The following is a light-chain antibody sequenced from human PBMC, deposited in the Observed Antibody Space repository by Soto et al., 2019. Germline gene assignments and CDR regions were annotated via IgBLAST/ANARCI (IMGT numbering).Light chain of an antibody. CDR2: AAS. Sequence: DIQMTQSPSSLSASVGDRVTITCRASQGISKYLAWYQQKPGKGPKLLIYAASTLQSGVPSRFRGSGSGTDFTLTISSLQPEDVATYYCQKYNSAPWTFGQGTKVDIK. V-gene: IGKV1-27*01. CDR1: QGISKY. CDR3: QKYNSAPWT. J-gene: IGKJ1*01.